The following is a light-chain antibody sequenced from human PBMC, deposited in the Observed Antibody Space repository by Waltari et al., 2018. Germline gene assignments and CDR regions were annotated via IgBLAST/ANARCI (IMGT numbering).Light chain of an antibody. J-gene: IGLJ3*02. V-gene: IGLV2-23*01. CDR1: NNL. CDR3: CSYEPFNRV. CDR2: ATT. Sequence: QSALTQSASVSGSPGQSITISCSGTNNLVSWYQQFPGKVPKLVIYATTERPSGVSNRFSGSKSGDTASLTISGLQPGDEADYYCCSYEPFNRVFGGGTKLTVL.